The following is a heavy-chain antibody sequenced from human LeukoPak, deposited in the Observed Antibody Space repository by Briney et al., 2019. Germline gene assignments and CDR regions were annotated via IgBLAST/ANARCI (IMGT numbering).Heavy chain of an antibody. CDR1: GLTFSSYG. D-gene: IGHD1-1*01. CDR3: ATGRASRTYYFDY. J-gene: IGHJ4*02. Sequence: GGSLRLSCAASGLTFSSYGMHWVRQAPGKGLEWVAVIWYDGSNKYYADSVKGRFTISRDNSKNTLYLQMNSLRAEDTAVYYCATGRASRTYYFDYWGQGTLVTVSS. CDR2: IWYDGSNK. V-gene: IGHV3-33*01.